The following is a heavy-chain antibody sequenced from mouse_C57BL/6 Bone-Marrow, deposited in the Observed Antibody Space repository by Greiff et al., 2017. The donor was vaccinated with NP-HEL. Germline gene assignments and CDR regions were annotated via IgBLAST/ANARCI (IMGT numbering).Heavy chain of an antibody. CDR3: ARLYYGSSFSYWYFDV. Sequence: QVTLKECGPGILQPSQTLSLTCSFSGFSLSTFGMGVGWIRQPSGKGLEWLAHIWWDDDKYYNPALKSRLTISKDTSKNQVFLKIANVDTADTATYYCARLYYGSSFSYWYFDVWGTGTTVTVSS. CDR2: IWWDDDK. J-gene: IGHJ1*03. CDR1: GFSLSTFGMG. D-gene: IGHD1-1*01. V-gene: IGHV8-8*01.